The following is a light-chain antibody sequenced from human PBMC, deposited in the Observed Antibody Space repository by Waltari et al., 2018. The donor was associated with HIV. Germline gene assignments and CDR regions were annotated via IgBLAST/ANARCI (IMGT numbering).Light chain of an antibody. CDR2: EDN. J-gene: IGLJ2*01. Sequence: SYEVTQPPSVCVYPGQTARITCSGRHSGNKYTAWYQQKPGQSPVLVIYEDNKRRSGTPERFAGSNSGDTATLTISGTQAMDEADYYCQAWDSSTVVFGGGTRLTVL. V-gene: IGLV3-1*01. CDR3: QAWDSSTVV. CDR1: HSGNKY.